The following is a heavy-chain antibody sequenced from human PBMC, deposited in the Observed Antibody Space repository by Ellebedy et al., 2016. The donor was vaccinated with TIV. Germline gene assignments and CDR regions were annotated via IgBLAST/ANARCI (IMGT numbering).Heavy chain of an antibody. Sequence: SVKVSXKASGGTFSSYAISWVRQAPGQGLEWMGGIIPIFGTANYAQKFQGRVTITADESTSTVYMELSSLRSEDTAVYYCARSLSSRGFDYWGQGTLVTVSS. CDR2: IIPIFGTA. CDR3: ARSLSSRGFDY. J-gene: IGHJ4*02. D-gene: IGHD6-13*01. CDR1: GGTFSSYA. V-gene: IGHV1-69*13.